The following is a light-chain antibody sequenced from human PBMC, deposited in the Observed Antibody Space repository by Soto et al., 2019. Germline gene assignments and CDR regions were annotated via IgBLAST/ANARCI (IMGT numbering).Light chain of an antibody. Sequence: EIVMTQSPATLSVSPGERVTLSCRASQGVSSDVAWYQQKPGQSPRLLTHVASTRATGVAARFIGSGAGTEFTLTFRSPQSEDFAGYYCQQYHQWPPTFGPVTNVDIK. CDR3: QQYHQWPPT. CDR2: VAS. J-gene: IGKJ3*01. V-gene: IGKV3-15*01. CDR1: QGVSSD.